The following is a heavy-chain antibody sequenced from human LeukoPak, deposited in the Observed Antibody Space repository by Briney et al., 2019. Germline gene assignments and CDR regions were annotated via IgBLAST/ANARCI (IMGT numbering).Heavy chain of an antibody. CDR2: INPNSGGT. D-gene: IGHD6-13*01. Sequence: ASVKVSCKASGYTFTGYYMHWVRQAPGQGLEWMGWINPNSGGTNYAQKLQGRVTMTTDTSTSTAYMELRSLRSDDTAVYYCARDFWVGYSSSWYVNWFDPWGQGTLVTVSS. CDR3: ARDFWVGYSSSWYVNWFDP. V-gene: IGHV1-2*02. CDR1: GYTFTGYY. J-gene: IGHJ5*02.